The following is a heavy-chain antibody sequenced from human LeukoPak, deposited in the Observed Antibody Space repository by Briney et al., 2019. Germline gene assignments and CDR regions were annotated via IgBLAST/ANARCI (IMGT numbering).Heavy chain of an antibody. CDR2: VSGSGSTV. J-gene: IGHJ4*02. CDR3: VRQFAS. V-gene: IGHV3-48*01. Sequence: GGSLGLSCAASGFTFGDHIMNWVRQLPGKRLEWVAYVSGSGSTVYYADSVKGRFTVSRDNGKSSLYLQMNSLRVEDTALYYCVRQFASWGQGTRVTVSS. CDR1: GFTFGDHI.